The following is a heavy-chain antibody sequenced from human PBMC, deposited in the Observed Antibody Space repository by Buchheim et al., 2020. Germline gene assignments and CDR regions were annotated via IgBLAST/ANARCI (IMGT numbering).Heavy chain of an antibody. CDR2: ITPMFDTS. D-gene: IGHD3-16*01. CDR3: ARDAVITSPQNTYYYYMDV. V-gene: IGHV1-69*06. J-gene: IGHJ6*03. CDR1: EGTFNSYA. Sequence: QVQLVQSGAEVKKPGSSVKVSCKGSEGTFNSYAISWVRQAPGQGLEWMGGITPMFDTSNYAQKFQGSVMITADKSTSTAYMELNSLRSDDTAVYYCARDAVITSPQNTYYYYMDVWGKGTT.